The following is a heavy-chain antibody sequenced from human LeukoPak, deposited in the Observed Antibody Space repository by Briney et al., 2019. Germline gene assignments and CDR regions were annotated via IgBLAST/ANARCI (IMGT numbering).Heavy chain of an antibody. CDR1: GFTFSSYA. D-gene: IGHD6-6*01. V-gene: IGHV3-23*01. Sequence: GGSLRLSCAASGFTFSSYAMSWVRQAPGKGLEWVSAIRGSGGSTYYADSVKGRFTISRDNSKNTLYLQMNSLRAEDTAVYYCAKDLSGSSSSSGYWGQGTLVTVSS. J-gene: IGHJ4*02. CDR3: AKDLSGSSSSSGY. CDR2: IRGSGGST.